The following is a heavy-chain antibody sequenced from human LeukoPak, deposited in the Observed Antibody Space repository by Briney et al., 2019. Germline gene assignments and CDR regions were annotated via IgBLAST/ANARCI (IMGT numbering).Heavy chain of an antibody. D-gene: IGHD4-17*01. CDR1: GFTFSSYA. J-gene: IGHJ4*02. V-gene: IGHV3-23*01. CDR3: AKDLRYGDYRGHY. Sequence: GGSLRLSCAASGFTFSSYAMSWVRQAPRKGLEWVSAISGSGGSTYYADSVKGRFTISRDNSKNTLYLQMNSLRAEDTAVYYCAKDLRYGDYRGHYWGQGTLVTVSS. CDR2: ISGSGGST.